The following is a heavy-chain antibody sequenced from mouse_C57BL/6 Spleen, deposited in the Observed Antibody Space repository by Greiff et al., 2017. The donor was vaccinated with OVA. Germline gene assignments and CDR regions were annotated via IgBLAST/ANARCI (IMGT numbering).Heavy chain of an antibody. Sequence: EVHLVESGGGLVQPGGSLKLSCAASGFTFSDYYMYWVRQTPEKRLEWVAYISNGGGSTYYPDTVKGRFTISRDNAKNTLYLQMSRLKSEDTAMYYCATHGKEAPTVPHWYFDVWGTGTTVTVSS. CDR3: ATHGKEAPTVPHWYFDV. V-gene: IGHV5-12*01. CDR2: ISNGGGST. D-gene: IGHD1-1*01. CDR1: GFTFSDYY. J-gene: IGHJ1*03.